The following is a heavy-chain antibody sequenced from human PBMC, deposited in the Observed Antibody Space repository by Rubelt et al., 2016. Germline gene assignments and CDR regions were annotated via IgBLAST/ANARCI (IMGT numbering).Heavy chain of an antibody. Sequence: QITLKESGPTLVKPTQTLTLTCTFSGFSLTTRGVGVGWIRQPPGQALEWLARIDWDGDNYYSTSLKNRLTISKDNSKDQVVLTMTNMDPVDTATYYCARIFVGPRSAFDYWGQGTLVSVSS. V-gene: IGHV2-70*04. CDR3: ARIFVGPRSAFDY. J-gene: IGHJ4*02. CDR1: GFSLTTRGVG. D-gene: IGHD1-26*01. CDR2: IDWDGDN.